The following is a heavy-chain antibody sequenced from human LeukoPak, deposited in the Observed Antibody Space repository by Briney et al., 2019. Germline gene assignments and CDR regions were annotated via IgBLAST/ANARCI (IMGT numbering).Heavy chain of an antibody. CDR1: GFTFSSYA. D-gene: IGHD3-22*01. CDR3: ATSRDFYDTSGYYPYYFDC. J-gene: IGHJ4*02. Sequence: GGSLRLSCAASGFTFSSYAMSWVRQAPGKGLEWVSAISGSGGSTYYADSVKGRFTISRDNSKNTLYLQMNSLRTEDTAVYYCATSRDFYDTSGYYPYYFDCWGQGTLVTVSS. CDR2: ISGSGGST. V-gene: IGHV3-23*01.